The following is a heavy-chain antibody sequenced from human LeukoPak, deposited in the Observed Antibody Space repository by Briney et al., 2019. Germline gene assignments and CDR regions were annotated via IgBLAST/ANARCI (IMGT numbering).Heavy chain of an antibody. Sequence: AAVKVSCKASGYTFTSYGISWVRQAPGQGLEWMGWISAYNGNTNYAQKLQGRVTMTTDTSTSTAYMDLRSLRSDDTAVYYCARDGNGIVGATSIDYWGQGTLVTVSS. CDR1: GYTFTSYG. D-gene: IGHD1-26*01. CDR3: ARDGNGIVGATSIDY. V-gene: IGHV1-18*01. CDR2: ISAYNGNT. J-gene: IGHJ4*02.